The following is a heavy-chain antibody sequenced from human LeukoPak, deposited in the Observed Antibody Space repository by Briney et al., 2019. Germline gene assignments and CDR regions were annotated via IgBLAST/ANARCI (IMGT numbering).Heavy chain of an antibody. CDR2: IGNTET. CDR1: GFTFDTNA. Sequence: GGSLRLSCATSGFTFDTNALSWVRQAPGKGLEWVSTIGNTETFYADPVTGRFTISRDNSKNTVYLHMNSLRVEDTAVYYCAKDWIQFNRVFDCFDSWGQGTLVTVSS. V-gene: IGHV3-23*01. CDR3: AKDWIQFNRVFDCFDS. J-gene: IGHJ4*02. D-gene: IGHD2-21*01.